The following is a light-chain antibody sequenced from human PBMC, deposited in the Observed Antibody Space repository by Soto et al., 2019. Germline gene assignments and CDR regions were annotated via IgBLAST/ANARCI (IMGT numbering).Light chain of an antibody. CDR1: QDISNY. J-gene: IGKJ4*01. CDR3: QQYDNLPLT. V-gene: IGKV1-33*01. Sequence: DIQMTQSPSSLSASVGDRVTITCQASQDISNYLNWYQQKPGKATKLLIYDASNLETGVPSRFSGSGSGTDFNFTISSLQPEDIATYYCQQYDNLPLTFGGGNKVDI. CDR2: DAS.